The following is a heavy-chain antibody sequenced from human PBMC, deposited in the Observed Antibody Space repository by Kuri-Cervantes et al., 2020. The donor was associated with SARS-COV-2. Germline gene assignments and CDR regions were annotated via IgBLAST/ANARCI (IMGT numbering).Heavy chain of an antibody. CDR1: GFNFSTTD. D-gene: IGHD6-13*01. J-gene: IGHJ4*02. CDR2: ISYDGKNK. Sequence: GESLKISCVASGFNFSTTDMHWVRQAPGKGLEWVTFISYDGKNKKCMASGKGRFTISRDNSKNTLYLQMNSLRAEDTAVYYCAKDHGYSSSWPIDYWGQGTLVTVSS. V-gene: IGHV3-30*18. CDR3: AKDHGYSSSWPIDY.